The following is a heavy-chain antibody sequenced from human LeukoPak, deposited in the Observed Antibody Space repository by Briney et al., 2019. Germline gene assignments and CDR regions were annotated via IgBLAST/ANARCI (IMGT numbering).Heavy chain of an antibody. Sequence: SETLSLTCTVSGGSISSSSYYWGWIRQPPGTGLEWIGSIYYSGSTYYNPSLKSRVTISVDTSKNQFSLKLSSVTAADTAVYYCARHWSVGYYDFWSGPDYWGQGTLVTVSS. CDR1: GGSISSSSYY. J-gene: IGHJ4*02. V-gene: IGHV4-39*01. CDR2: IYYSGST. CDR3: ARHWSVGYYDFWSGPDY. D-gene: IGHD3-3*01.